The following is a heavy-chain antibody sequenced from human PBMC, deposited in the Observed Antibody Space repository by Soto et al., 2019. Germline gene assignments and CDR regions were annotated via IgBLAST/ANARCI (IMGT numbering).Heavy chain of an antibody. CDR2: ISGSGGST. V-gene: IGHV3-23*01. CDR3: AKGRRSSGWYWRVVVPWFDP. Sequence: PVGSLRLSCAASGFTFSSYAMSWVRQAPGKGLEWVSAISGSGGSTYYADSVKGRFTISRDNSKNTLYVQMNSLRAEDTAVYYCAKGRRSSGWYWRVVVPWFDPWGQGTLVTVSS. D-gene: IGHD6-19*01. J-gene: IGHJ5*02. CDR1: GFTFSSYA.